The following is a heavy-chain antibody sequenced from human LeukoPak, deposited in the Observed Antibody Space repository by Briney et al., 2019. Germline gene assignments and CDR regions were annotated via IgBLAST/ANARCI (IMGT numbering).Heavy chain of an antibody. V-gene: IGHV3-23*01. Sequence: GGSPRLSCAASGFTFSSYAMSWVRQAPGKGLEWVSAISGSGGSTYYADSVKGRFTISRDNSKNTLYLQMNSLRAEDTAVYYCAASGYSSGWYYYWGQGTLVTVSS. CDR3: AASGYSSGWYYY. J-gene: IGHJ4*02. D-gene: IGHD6-19*01. CDR2: ISGSGGST. CDR1: GFTFSSYA.